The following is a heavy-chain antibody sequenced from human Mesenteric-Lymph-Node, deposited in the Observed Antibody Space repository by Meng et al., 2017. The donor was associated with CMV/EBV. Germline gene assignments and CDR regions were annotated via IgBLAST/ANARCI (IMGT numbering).Heavy chain of an antibody. D-gene: IGHD3-9*01. J-gene: IGHJ4*02. CDR2: INHSGST. V-gene: IGHV4-34*01. CDR3: ARGSSYDILTGYFDY. CDR1: GWSFSGYY. Sequence: QVPLHHGGAGLFEPSESLCVTCAVYGWSFSGYYWNLIRQSPEKGLEWIGEINHSGSTTYNPSFTSRIIISVDTSTNQISLNMSSVTAADTAVYYCARGSSYDILTGYFDYWGQGALVTVSS.